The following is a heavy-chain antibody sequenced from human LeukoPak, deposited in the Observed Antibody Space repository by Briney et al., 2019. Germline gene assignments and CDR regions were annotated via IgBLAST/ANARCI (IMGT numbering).Heavy chain of an antibody. J-gene: IGHJ4*02. CDR2: INGGGSST. Sequence: PGGSLRLSCAASGFTFSSYWIQWVRQAPGKGLVWVSRINGGGSSTSHADSVKGRFTISRDNAKNTLFLQMNSLRAEDTAVYYCAREGYSGPYLDYWGQGTLVTVSS. V-gene: IGHV3-74*01. D-gene: IGHD4-11*01. CDR1: GFTFSSYW. CDR3: AREGYSGPYLDY.